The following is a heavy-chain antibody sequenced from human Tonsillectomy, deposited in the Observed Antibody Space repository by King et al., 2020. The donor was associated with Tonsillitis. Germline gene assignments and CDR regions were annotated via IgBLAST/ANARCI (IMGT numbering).Heavy chain of an antibody. CDR1: GFTFSDYY. J-gene: IGHJ6*02. CDR2: ISSSGSTI. Sequence: VQLVESGGGLVKPGGSLRLSCAASGFTFSDYYMSWIRQAPGKGLEWVSYISSSGSTIYYADSVKGRFTISRDNAKNSLYLQMNSLRAEDTAVYYCARGDIVVVGAATQKNYYGRDVGGQGTTVTVSS. CDR3: ARGDIVVVGAATQKNYYGRDV. D-gene: IGHD2-15*01. V-gene: IGHV3-11*01.